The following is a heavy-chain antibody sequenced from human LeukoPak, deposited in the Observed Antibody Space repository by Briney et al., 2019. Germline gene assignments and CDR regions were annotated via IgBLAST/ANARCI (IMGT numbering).Heavy chain of an antibody. D-gene: IGHD2-2*01. Sequence: GGCLRLSCAASGFTFSSYAMGWVRQAPGKGRKWVSGISGSGGTTYYADSVRGRFTISRDNSKSTVYMEMKSLRVEDTAVYYCARVPSSASCYFCYFDPWGQGTLVTVSS. CDR1: GFTFSSYA. V-gene: IGHV3-23*01. CDR3: ARVPSSASCYFCYFDP. CDR2: ISGSGGTT. J-gene: IGHJ5*02.